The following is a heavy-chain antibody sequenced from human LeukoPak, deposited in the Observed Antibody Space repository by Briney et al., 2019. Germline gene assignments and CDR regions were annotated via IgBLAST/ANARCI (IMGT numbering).Heavy chain of an antibody. CDR3: ARLHYYDSSVTLVLDY. J-gene: IGHJ4*02. D-gene: IGHD3-22*01. CDR1: GGSISSSSYY. CDR2: IYYSGST. Sequence: SETLSLTCTVSGGSISSSSYYWGWIRQPPGKGLEWIGSIYYSGSTYYNPSLKSRVTISVDTSKNQFSLKLSSVTAADTAVFYCARLHYYDSSVTLVLDYWGQGTLVTVSS. V-gene: IGHV4-39*01.